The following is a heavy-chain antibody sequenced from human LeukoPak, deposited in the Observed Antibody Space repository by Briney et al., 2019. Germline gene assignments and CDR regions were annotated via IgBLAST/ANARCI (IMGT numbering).Heavy chain of an antibody. Sequence: GGSLRLSCAASGFTFSDYYMSWIRQAPGKGLEWVSYISRSGSSIYYADSVKGRFTISRDNAKNSLYLQMNSLRAEDTAVYYCARDGEWLGHYFDYRGQGTLVTVSS. CDR3: ARDGEWLGHYFDY. CDR1: GFTFSDYY. CDR2: ISRSGSSI. V-gene: IGHV3-11*01. J-gene: IGHJ4*02. D-gene: IGHD6-19*01.